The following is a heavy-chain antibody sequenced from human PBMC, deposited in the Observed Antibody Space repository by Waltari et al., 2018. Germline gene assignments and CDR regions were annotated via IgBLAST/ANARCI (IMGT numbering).Heavy chain of an antibody. D-gene: IGHD6-13*01. V-gene: IGHV4-34*01. CDR1: GGSFSGYS. J-gene: IGHJ5*02. CDR2: INHSGST. Sequence: QVQLQQWGAGLLKPSETLSLTCAVYGGSFSGYSWSWIRQPPGKGLEWIGEINHSGSTNYNPSLKSRVTISVDTSKNQFSLKLSSVTAADTAVYYCARRPSPTYSSSWYNWFDPWGQGTLVTVSS. CDR3: ARRPSPTYSSSWYNWFDP.